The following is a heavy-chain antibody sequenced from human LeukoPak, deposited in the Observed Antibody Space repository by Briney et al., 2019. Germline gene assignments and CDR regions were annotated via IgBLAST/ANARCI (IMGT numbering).Heavy chain of an antibody. V-gene: IGHV4-59*12. J-gene: IGHJ4*02. CDR2: IYYSGST. CDR1: GGSITSYY. Sequence: SETLSLTCTVSGGSITSYYWSWIRRPPGKRLQWIGYIYYSGSTNYNPSLKSRVTISVDTSKNQFSLKLSSVTAADTAVYYCARGYCSSTSCTGYFDYWGQGTLVTVSS. D-gene: IGHD2-2*01. CDR3: ARGYCSSTSCTGYFDY.